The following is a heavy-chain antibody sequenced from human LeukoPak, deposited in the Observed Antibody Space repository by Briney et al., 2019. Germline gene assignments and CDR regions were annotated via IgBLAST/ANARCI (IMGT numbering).Heavy chain of an antibody. CDR3: ARRTAPDYFNWFDP. J-gene: IGHJ5*02. V-gene: IGHV4-39*01. D-gene: IGHD4/OR15-4a*01. Sequence: KPSETLSLTCTVSGGSISSSSYYWGWVRQPPGKGLEWIGSIYYSGSTYYNPSLKSRVTISVDTSKNQFSLKLSSVTAADTAVYYCARRTAPDYFNWFDPWGQGTLVTVSS. CDR1: GGSISSSSYY. CDR2: IYYSGST.